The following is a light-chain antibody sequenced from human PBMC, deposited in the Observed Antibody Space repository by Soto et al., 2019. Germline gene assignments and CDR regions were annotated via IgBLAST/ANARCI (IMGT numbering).Light chain of an antibody. Sequence: QSALTQPASVSGSPGQSITISCTGTSSDVGGYNYVSWYQQHPGKAPKLMIFEVSHRPSGVSNRFSGSKSGNTASLTISGLQAEDEAEYYCSSYTSSSTSVFGSGTKLTVL. CDR1: SSDVGGYNY. J-gene: IGLJ1*01. V-gene: IGLV2-14*01. CDR3: SSYTSSSTSV. CDR2: EVS.